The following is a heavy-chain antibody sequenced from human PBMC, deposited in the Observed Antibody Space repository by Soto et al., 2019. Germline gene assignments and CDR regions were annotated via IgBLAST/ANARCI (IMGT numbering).Heavy chain of an antibody. CDR3: AKGYTTKVTD. Sequence: QVQLMESGGGVVQTGRSLRLSCTAYGFIFSSYGLHWIRQAPGKGLEWVTLISYDGSTKYYTDSVKGRFTISRDNSRNTLYLQMNSLRVEDTAVYYCAKGYTTKVTDWGQGTLVTVSS. J-gene: IGHJ4*02. D-gene: IGHD1-20*01. CDR1: GFIFSSYG. V-gene: IGHV3-30*18. CDR2: ISYDGSTK.